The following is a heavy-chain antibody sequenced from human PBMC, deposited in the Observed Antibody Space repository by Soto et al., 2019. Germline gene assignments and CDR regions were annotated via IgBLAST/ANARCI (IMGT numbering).Heavy chain of an antibody. CDR3: VKEGYMRSDWYGQFDY. Sequence: GGSLRLACSASGVSVNSYAMHWVRQAPGKGLEFVSAISSYGADTYYADSVKGRFAISRDNSKNTLYLQMSSLRAEDTALYYCVKEGYMRSDWYGQFDYWGQGALVTVSS. CDR2: ISSYGADT. V-gene: IGHV3-64D*06. CDR1: GVSVNSYA. D-gene: IGHD6-19*01. J-gene: IGHJ4*02.